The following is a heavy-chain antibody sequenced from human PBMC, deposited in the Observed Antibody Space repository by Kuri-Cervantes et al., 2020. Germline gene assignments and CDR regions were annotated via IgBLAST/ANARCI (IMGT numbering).Heavy chain of an antibody. CDR2: IHSSSSPI. J-gene: IGHJ4*02. Sequence: GGSLRLSCAVTGFTFDTYSMNWVRQAPGKGLEWVAYIHSSSSPIYYADSVKGRFTISRDNAKNSLYLQMNSLRAEDTAVYYCARGNTAMVIYYWGQGTLVTVSS. CDR3: ARGNTAMVIYY. D-gene: IGHD5-18*01. CDR1: GFTFDTYS. V-gene: IGHV3-48*01.